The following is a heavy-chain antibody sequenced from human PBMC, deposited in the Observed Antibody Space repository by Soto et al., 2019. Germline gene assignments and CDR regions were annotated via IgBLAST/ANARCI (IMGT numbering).Heavy chain of an antibody. CDR1: TYTFTNYW. J-gene: IGHJ4*03. Sequence: GESLKISCKGSTYTFTNYWIGWVRQMPGKDLEWMGLIYPPDSDTKYSPSFQGQVTISADKSINTAYLRWSSLKASDTAMYYCARWTTSVTTFALIDDIDFPGQGPMVTVSS. CDR3: ARWTTSVTTFALIDDIDF. CDR2: IYPPDSDT. D-gene: IGHD4-17*01. V-gene: IGHV5-51*01.